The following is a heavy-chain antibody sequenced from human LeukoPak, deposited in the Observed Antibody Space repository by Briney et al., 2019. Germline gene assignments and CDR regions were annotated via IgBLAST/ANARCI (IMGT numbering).Heavy chain of an antibody. D-gene: IGHD7-27*01. CDR2: ITTSDGIT. J-gene: IGHJ4*02. CDR3: AKDGGLWVSAHWGDS. V-gene: IGHV3-23*01. Sequence: GGSLRLSCAASGFTFSSYTMSWVRQAPGKGLEWVSTITTSDGITYYADSVKGRFTVSRDNSKNTLYLQMNSLRAEDTAVYYCAKDGGLWVSAHWGDSWGRGTLVTVSS. CDR1: GFTFSSYT.